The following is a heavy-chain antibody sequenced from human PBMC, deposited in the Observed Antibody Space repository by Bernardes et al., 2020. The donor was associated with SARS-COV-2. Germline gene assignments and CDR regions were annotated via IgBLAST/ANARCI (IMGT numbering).Heavy chain of an antibody. J-gene: IGHJ6*02. CDR1: GFTFDDYA. V-gene: IGHV3-9*01. CDR3: AKDMAYYYGMDV. Sequence: SLRLSCVASGFTFDDYAMHWVRQAPGKGLEWVSGISWNSGSIGYADSVKGRFTISRDNAKNSLYLQMNSLRAEDTALYYCAKDMAYYYGMDVWGQGTTVTVSS. CDR2: ISWNSGSI.